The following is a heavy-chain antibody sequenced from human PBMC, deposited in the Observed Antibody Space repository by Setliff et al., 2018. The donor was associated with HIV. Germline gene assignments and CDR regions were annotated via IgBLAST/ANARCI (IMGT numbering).Heavy chain of an antibody. D-gene: IGHD3-10*01. CDR3: AKDLWRYYNSGSFYMDV. CDR2: ISSDGGNK. J-gene: IGHJ6*03. V-gene: IGHV3-30*04. Sequence: GGSLRLSCAASGFTFSSYALHWVRQAPGKGLEWVAIISSDGGNKFYADSVKGRFIISRDNSKNTLYLQMNSLRAEDTAVYYCAKDLWRYYNSGSFYMDVWGKGTTVTVSS. CDR1: GFTFSSYA.